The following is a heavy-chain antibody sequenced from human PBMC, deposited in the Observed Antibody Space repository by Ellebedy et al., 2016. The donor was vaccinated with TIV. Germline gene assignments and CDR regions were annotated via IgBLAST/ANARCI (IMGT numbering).Heavy chain of an antibody. CDR2: ISYDSSTT. D-gene: IGHD5-24*01. CDR3: ARHHRRDGYKTFDY. CDR1: GFIFSTYL. V-gene: IGHV3-48*01. J-gene: IGHJ4*02. Sequence: GESLKISXAASGFIFSTYLMHWVRQAPGKGLEWVSYISYDSSTTYFADSVKGRFTISRDNAKNSLYLQMNSLRAEDTAVYFCARHHRRDGYKTFDYWGQGTLVTVSS.